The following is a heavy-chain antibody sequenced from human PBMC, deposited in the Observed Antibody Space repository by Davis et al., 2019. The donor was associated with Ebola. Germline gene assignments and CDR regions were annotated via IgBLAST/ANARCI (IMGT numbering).Heavy chain of an antibody. Sequence: GESLKISCAASGFIFRNAWMSWVRQAPGKGLECLGRIKSESDGGTVEYGAPVKGRFTISRDDSKNMVFLQMNSLKSEDTAVYYCTTFPVPYYGYDEDYWGQGTLVTVSS. V-gene: IGHV3-15*01. CDR3: TTFPVPYYGYDEDY. CDR2: IKSESDGGTV. CDR1: GFIFRNAW. D-gene: IGHD4-17*01. J-gene: IGHJ4*02.